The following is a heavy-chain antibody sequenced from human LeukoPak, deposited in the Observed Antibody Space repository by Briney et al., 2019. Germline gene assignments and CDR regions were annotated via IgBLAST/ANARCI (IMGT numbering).Heavy chain of an antibody. J-gene: IGHJ4*02. D-gene: IGHD3-16*01. V-gene: IGHV1-46*01. CDR1: GYTFTSYG. CDR3: ASGSVVVDYDC. CDR2: INPSGGST. Sequence: ASVKVSRKASGYTFTSYGISWVRQAPGQGLEWMGVINPSGGSTSFSQKFQGRVTMTRDTSTSTVYMELSNLISEDTAVYYCASGSVVVDYDCWGQGTLVTVSS.